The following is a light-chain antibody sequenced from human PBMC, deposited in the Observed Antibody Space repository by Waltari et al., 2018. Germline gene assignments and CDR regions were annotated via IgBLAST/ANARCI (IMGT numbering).Light chain of an antibody. CDR3: SSYTGSATLV. J-gene: IGLJ1*01. V-gene: IGLV2-14*01. CDR1: SSDVGGYNS. Sequence: QSALTQPASVSGSPGQSITVSCTGTSSDVGGYNSVSWYQQHPGKAPKVMVYDVTNRPAGVSDRVSGSKSGNTASLTISGLQAEDEADYYCSSYTGSATLVFGTGTKVTVL. CDR2: DVT.